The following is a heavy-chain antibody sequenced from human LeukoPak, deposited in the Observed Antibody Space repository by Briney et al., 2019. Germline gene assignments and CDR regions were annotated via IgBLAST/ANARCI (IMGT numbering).Heavy chain of an antibody. V-gene: IGHV1-8*01. D-gene: IGHD2-2*01. J-gene: IGHJ6*02. CDR1: GYTFTSYD. Sequence: ASVKVSCKASGYTFTSYDTNWVRQATGQGLEWMGWMNPNSGNTGYAQKFQGRVTMTRNTSISTAYMELSSLRSEDTAVYYCARVREGYCSSTSCQGDYYYYGMDVWGQGTTVTVSS. CDR3: ARVREGYCSSTSCQGDYYYYGMDV. CDR2: MNPNSGNT.